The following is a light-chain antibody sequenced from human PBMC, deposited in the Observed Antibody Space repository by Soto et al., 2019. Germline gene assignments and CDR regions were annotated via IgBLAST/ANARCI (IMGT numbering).Light chain of an antibody. CDR1: QTINNNF. Sequence: EIVMTQSPGTLSLSPGERATLSCRASQTINNNFLGWYQQKPGQPPRLLIFAASRRATGIPDRFSGSGSGTDFTLTISRLEPGDFGVYYCQQYGSSPPYTFGRGTKVDIK. CDR3: QQYGSSPPYT. J-gene: IGKJ2*01. CDR2: AAS. V-gene: IGKV3-20*01.